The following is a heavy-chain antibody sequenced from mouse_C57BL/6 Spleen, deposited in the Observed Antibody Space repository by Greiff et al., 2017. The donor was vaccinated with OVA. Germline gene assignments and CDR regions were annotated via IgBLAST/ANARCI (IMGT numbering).Heavy chain of an antibody. Sequence: VQLQQSGAELVRPGASVKLSCKASGYTFTDYYINWVKQRPGQGLEWIARIYPGSGNTYYNEKFKGKATLTAEKSSSTAYMQLSSLTSEDSAVYFCARYGYYYAMDYWGQGTSVTVSS. D-gene: IGHD1-1*02. CDR2: IYPGSGNT. CDR1: GYTFTDYY. J-gene: IGHJ4*01. CDR3: ARYGYYYAMDY. V-gene: IGHV1-76*01.